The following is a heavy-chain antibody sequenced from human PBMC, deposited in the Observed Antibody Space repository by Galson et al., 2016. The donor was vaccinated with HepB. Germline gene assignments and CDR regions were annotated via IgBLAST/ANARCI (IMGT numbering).Heavy chain of an antibody. CDR3: AKDVLGPTMYFDY. CDR1: GFTFSSYD. Sequence: SLRLSCAASGFTFSSYDMSWVRQTPGKGLEWVAAIGARGSTYYADSVKGLFTISRDNSKNTVYLQMSSLTAEDTAIYYCAKDVLGPTMYFDYWGQGTLVTVSS. D-gene: IGHD3-10*02. J-gene: IGHJ4*02. CDR2: IGARGST. V-gene: IGHV3-23*01.